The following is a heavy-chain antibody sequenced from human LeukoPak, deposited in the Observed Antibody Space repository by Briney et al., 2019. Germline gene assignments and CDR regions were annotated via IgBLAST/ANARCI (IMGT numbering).Heavy chain of an antibody. V-gene: IGHV3-66*01. J-gene: IGHJ4*02. CDR3: ARESAGYYDSSGYYHY. Sequence: GGSLRLSCAASGFTVSSNYMSLVRQAPEKGLEWVSVIYSGGSTYYADSVKGRFTISRDNSKNTLYLQMNSLRAEDTAVYYCARESAGYYDSSGYYHYWGQGTLVTVSS. CDR1: GFTVSSNY. CDR2: IYSGGST. D-gene: IGHD3-22*01.